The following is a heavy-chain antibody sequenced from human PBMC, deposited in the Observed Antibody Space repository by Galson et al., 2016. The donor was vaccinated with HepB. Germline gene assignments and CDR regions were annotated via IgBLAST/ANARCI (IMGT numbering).Heavy chain of an antibody. CDR1: GYTFATHE. D-gene: IGHD2-15*01. CDR3: ARGNPDVEVVVAAPKWLNP. CDR2: INPRGGTA. V-gene: IGHV1-46*01. Sequence: SVKVSCKASGYTFATHEIQWVRQAPGQGPEWMGIINPRGGTAKYSQKFRGRVTMTSDTSTTTVHMELTSLRSDDTAVYYCARGNPDVEVVVAAPKWLNPWGQGTLVTVSS. J-gene: IGHJ5*02.